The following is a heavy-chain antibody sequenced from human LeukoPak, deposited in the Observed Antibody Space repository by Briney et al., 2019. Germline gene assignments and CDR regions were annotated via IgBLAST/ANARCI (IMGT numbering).Heavy chain of an antibody. CDR3: ARSRYYDSSGYLYGMDV. J-gene: IGHJ6*02. CDR1: GFTFSNAW. Sequence: GGSLRLSCAASGFTFSNAWMSWVRQAPGKGLEGVGRIKSKTEGGTTDYAAPVKGRFSISRDDSKNTLYLQMNSLKTEDTAVYYCARSRYYDSSGYLYGMDVWGQGTTVTVSS. CDR2: IKSKTEGGTT. V-gene: IGHV3-15*01. D-gene: IGHD3-22*01.